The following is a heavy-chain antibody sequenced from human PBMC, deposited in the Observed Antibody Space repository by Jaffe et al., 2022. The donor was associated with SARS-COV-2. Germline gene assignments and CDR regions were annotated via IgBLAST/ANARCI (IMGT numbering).Heavy chain of an antibody. Sequence: QVQLVESGGGVVQPGRSLRLSCAASGFTFSSYGMHWVRQAPGKGLEWVAVISYDGSNKYYADSVKGRFTISRDNSKNTLYLQMNSLRAEDTAVYYCAKEGTHYGMDVWGQGTTVTVSS. CDR1: GFTFSSYG. V-gene: IGHV3-30*18. D-gene: IGHD1-1*01. CDR3: AKEGTHYGMDV. J-gene: IGHJ6*02. CDR2: ISYDGSNK.